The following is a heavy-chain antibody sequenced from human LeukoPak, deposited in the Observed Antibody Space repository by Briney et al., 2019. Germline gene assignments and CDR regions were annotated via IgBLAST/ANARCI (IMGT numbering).Heavy chain of an antibody. CDR1: GGSISSGVYY. CDR2: IYTSGST. D-gene: IGHD4-17*01. J-gene: IGHJ6*03. Sequence: SETLSLTCTVSGGSISSGVYYWSWIRQPAGKGLEWIGRIYTSGSTNYNPSLKSRVTISVDTSKNQFSLKLSSVTAADTAVYYCARGPHYGDGNYFFHTDVWGKGTTVTISS. V-gene: IGHV4-61*02. CDR3: ARGPHYGDGNYFFHTDV.